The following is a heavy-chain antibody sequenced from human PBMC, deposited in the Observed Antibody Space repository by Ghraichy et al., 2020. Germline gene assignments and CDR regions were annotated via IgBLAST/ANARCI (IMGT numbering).Heavy chain of an antibody. CDR3: AKAGRSYGSGSYYDEEGWYGMDV. Sequence: GGSLRLSCAASGFTFSSYAMSWVRQAPGKGLEWVSAISGSGGSTYYADSVKGRFTISRDNSKTTLYLQMNSLRAEDTAVYYCAKAGRSYGSGSYYDEEGWYGMDVWGQGTTVTVSS. CDR1: GFTFSSYA. D-gene: IGHD3-10*01. V-gene: IGHV3-23*01. J-gene: IGHJ6*02. CDR2: ISGSGGST.